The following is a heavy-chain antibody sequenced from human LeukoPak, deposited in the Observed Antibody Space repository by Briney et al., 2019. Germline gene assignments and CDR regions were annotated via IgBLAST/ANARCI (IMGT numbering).Heavy chain of an antibody. V-gene: IGHV3-64*01. CDR2: ITSNGDST. CDR3: GRGGGYVGYGQDF. D-gene: IGHD5-12*01. J-gene: IGHJ4*02. Sequence: PGGSLRLSCAASGFTFSSSAMHWGRQAPGKGLEYVSAITSNGDSTYYANSVKGRFTISRDNSKNTLYLQMGSLRAEDMAVYYFGRGGGYVGYGQDFWGQGTLVTVSS. CDR1: GFTFSSSA.